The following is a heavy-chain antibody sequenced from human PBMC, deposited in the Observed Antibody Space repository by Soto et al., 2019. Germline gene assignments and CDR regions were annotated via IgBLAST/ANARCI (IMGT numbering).Heavy chain of an antibody. J-gene: IGHJ6*02. V-gene: IGHV3-30-3*01. D-gene: IGHD3-10*01. CDR2: ISYDGSNK. CDR3: ATLQGMLWFGESRAEV. CDR1: GFTFSSYA. Sequence: GGSLRLSCAASGFTFSSYAMHWVRQAPGKGLEWVAVISYDGSNKYYADSVKGRFTISRDNSKNTLYLQMNSLRAEDTAVYYCATLQGMLWFGESRAEVWGQGTTVTVSS.